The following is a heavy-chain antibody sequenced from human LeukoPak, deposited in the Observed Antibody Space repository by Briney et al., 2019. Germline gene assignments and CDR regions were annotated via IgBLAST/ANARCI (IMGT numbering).Heavy chain of an antibody. D-gene: IGHD6-19*01. CDR3: ARDPGYSSAWYHFDD. CDR2: ISAYNYNT. Sequence: ASVNVSCKASGYTYSSYGMSWVRQAPGQGLEWMGWISAYNYNTNYTQKLQGRVTMTTDTSTSTAYMELRSLRSDDTAVYYCARDPGYSSAWYHFDDWGQVTLVTVSS. J-gene: IGHJ4*02. CDR1: GYTYSSYG. V-gene: IGHV1-18*01.